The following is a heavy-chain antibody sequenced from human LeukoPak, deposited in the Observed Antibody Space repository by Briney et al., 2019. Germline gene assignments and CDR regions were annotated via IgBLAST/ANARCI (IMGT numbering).Heavy chain of an antibody. J-gene: IGHJ4*02. CDR3: ARIGAGPTYYDFWSGYSSFYFDY. Sequence: SETLSLTCTVSGGSTSSGNYYWGWIRQPPGKGLEWVGGISSSGNTYYNPSLKSRITIFIDTSKNHFSLKLSSVSAADTAVYYCARIGAGPTYYDFWSGYSSFYFDYWAREPWSPSPQ. CDR1: GGSTSSGNYY. D-gene: IGHD3-3*01. V-gene: IGHV4-39*02. CDR2: ISSSGNT.